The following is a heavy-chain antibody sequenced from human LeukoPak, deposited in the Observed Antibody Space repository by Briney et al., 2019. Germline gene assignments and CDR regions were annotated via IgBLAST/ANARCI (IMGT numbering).Heavy chain of an antibody. CDR2: IQNDGSNT. V-gene: IGHV3-30*02. CDR3: ARDRLHYGEYEKTFDY. CDR1: GFTFSDYG. D-gene: IGHD4-17*01. J-gene: IGHJ4*02. Sequence: PGGSLRLSCAASGFTFSDYGMNWVRQTPGKGLEWLAFIQNDGSNTFYADSVKGRFTISRDNSKNTLYLQMTSLRVEDTAVYYCARDRLHYGEYEKTFDYWGQGTLVTVSS.